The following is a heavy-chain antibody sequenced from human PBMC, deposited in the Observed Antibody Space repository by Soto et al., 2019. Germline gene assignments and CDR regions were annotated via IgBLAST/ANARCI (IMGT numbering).Heavy chain of an antibody. CDR2: IYNSATT. CDR1: GFTFSSHW. Sequence: VQLVESGGGLVQPGGSLRLSCAASGFTFSSHWMHWVRQHPGKGLEWIGYIYNSATTYYNPSLKSRVTISVDTSKNQFSLKLSSVTVADTAVYYCARDPAPWGQGALVTVSS. CDR3: ARDPAP. V-gene: IGHV4-31*02. J-gene: IGHJ5*02.